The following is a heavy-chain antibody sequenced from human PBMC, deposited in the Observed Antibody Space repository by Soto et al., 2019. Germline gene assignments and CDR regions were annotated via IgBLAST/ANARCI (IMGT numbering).Heavy chain of an antibody. CDR3: AREYYYTMDV. V-gene: IGHV3-11*05. J-gene: IGHJ6*02. Sequence: QVQLVESGGGLVRPGGSLRLSCEASGFTFRDYYMTWFRQAPGKGLAWLSYIDSRTKDPNYGDSVKGRFPISRDNAQNSMYLQMKSLRDDDTAVYYCAREYYYTMDVWGQGPMVTVSS. CDR1: GFTFRDYY. CDR2: IDSRTKDP.